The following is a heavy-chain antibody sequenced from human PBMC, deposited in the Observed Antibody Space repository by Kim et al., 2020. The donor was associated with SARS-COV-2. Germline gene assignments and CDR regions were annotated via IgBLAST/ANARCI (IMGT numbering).Heavy chain of an antibody. Sequence: GGSLRLSCAASGFTLSNAFMSWVRQAPGKGPEWVGRIKSNTYGGTPDYPAPVKGRFTISRDDSKNTLYLEMNSLKTEDTAVYFCALGLGVAGPGNYFDYWGQGTLVSVFS. CDR1: GFTLSNAF. CDR2: IKSNTYGGTP. CDR3: ALGLGVAGPGNYFDY. J-gene: IGHJ4*02. D-gene: IGHD6-19*01. V-gene: IGHV3-15*01.